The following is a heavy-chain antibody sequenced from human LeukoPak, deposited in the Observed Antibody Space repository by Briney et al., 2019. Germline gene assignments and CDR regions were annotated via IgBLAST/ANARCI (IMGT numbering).Heavy chain of an antibody. CDR1: GYSISSGYY. D-gene: IGHD3-22*01. Sequence: SETLSLTCAVSGYSISSGYYWGWIRQPPGKGLEWIGSIYHSGSTYYNPSLKSRVTISVDTSKNQFSLKLSSVTAADTAVYYCARLPPETPYDSSGYPDYWGQGTLVTVSS. V-gene: IGHV4-38-2*01. J-gene: IGHJ4*02. CDR3: ARLPPETPYDSSGYPDY. CDR2: IYHSGST.